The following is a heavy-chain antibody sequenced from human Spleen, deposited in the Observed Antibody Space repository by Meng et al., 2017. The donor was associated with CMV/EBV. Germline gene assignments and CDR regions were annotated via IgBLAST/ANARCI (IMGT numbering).Heavy chain of an antibody. CDR2: IYYSGTT. J-gene: IGHJ5*01. D-gene: IGHD3-3*01. Sequence: GSLRLSCTVSGASISGYYWSWIRQTPGKGLEWIAYIYYSGTTNYNPSLKSRVTVSVDTSKNQFSLKLTSVTAADTAIYYCARGRYLEWLGGTWFDSWGQGTLVTVSS. CDR1: GASISGYY. V-gene: IGHV4-59*01. CDR3: ARGRYLEWLGGTWFDS.